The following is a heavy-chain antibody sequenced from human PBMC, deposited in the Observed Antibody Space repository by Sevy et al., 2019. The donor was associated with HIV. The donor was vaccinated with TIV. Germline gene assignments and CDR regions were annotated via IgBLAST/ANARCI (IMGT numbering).Heavy chain of an antibody. V-gene: IGHV3-30*04. CDR2: ISYDGRNT. CDR3: ARGSVSGIFFYYGLDI. Sequence: GGSLRLSCAASEFTFRSYSMHWVRQAPGKGLEWLTLISYDGRNTYYADSVKTRFTISRDNSNNTLYLQMNSLRPEETAVYYCARGSVSGIFFYYGLDIWCQGTTVTVSS. D-gene: IGHD1-20*01. J-gene: IGHJ6*02. CDR1: EFTFRSYS.